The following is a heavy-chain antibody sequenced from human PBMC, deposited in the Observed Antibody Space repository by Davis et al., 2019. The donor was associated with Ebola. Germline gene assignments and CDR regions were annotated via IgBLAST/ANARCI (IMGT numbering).Heavy chain of an antibody. CDR3: ARGYSYGDY. D-gene: IGHD5-18*01. V-gene: IGHV3-48*04. CDR1: GFNFRSYG. J-gene: IGHJ4*02. Sequence: GESLKISCAASGFNFRSYGMHWVRQAPGKGLEWVSYISSSGSTIYYADSVKGRFTISRDNAKNSLYLQMNSLRAEDTAVYYCARGYSYGDYWGQGTLVTVSS. CDR2: ISSSGSTI.